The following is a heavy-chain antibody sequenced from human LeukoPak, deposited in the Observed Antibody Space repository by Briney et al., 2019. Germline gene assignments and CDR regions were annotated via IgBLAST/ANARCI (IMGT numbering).Heavy chain of an antibody. CDR1: GYTLTELS. V-gene: IGHV1-24*01. CDR2: FDPEDGET. Sequence: ASVKVSCKVSGYTLTELSMHWVRQAPGKGLEWMGGFDPEDGETIYAQKFQGRVTMTGDTSTDTAYMELSSLRSEDTAVYYCATTRTFTIFGVVITYFDYWGQGTLVTVSS. D-gene: IGHD3-3*01. CDR3: ATTRTFTIFGVVITYFDY. J-gene: IGHJ4*02.